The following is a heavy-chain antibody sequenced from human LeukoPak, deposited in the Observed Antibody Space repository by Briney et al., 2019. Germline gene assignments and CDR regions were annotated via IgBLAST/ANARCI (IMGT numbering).Heavy chain of an antibody. CDR3: ARAWFGESAYTFDY. J-gene: IGHJ4*02. Sequence: SETLSLTCAVSGGSISSYYWSWIRQPPGKGLEWIGGIYYSGSTNYNPSLKSRVTISVDTCRNQFSLHLSSVTAADTAVYYWARAWFGESAYTFDYWGQGTLVTVSS. V-gene: IGHV4-59*01. CDR1: GGSISSYY. D-gene: IGHD3-10*01. CDR2: IYYSGST.